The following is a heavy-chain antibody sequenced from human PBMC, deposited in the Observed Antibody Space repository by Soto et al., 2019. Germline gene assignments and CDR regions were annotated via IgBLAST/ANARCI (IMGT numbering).Heavy chain of an antibody. D-gene: IGHD5-18*01. CDR1: GGTFSSYA. Sequence: QVQLVQSGAEVKKPGSSVKVSCKASGGTFSSYAISWVRLAPGQGLEWMGGIIPIFGTANYAQKFQGRVTITADESTSTAYMELSSLRSEDTAMYYCARTNTAMVTGWFDPWGQGTLVTVSS. CDR3: ARTNTAMVTGWFDP. V-gene: IGHV1-69*12. J-gene: IGHJ5*02. CDR2: IIPIFGTA.